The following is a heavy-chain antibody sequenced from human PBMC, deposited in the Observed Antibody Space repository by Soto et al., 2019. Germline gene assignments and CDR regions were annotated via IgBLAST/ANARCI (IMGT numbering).Heavy chain of an antibody. D-gene: IGHD4-4*01. CDR1: GFTFTNYW. J-gene: IGHJ2*01. Sequence: EVQLVESGGGLVQPGGSLRLSCAASGFTFTNYWMHWVRQAPGKGLVWVSRITTDGSETHYADSAKGRFTISRDNAKNTVYLQMNSLRAEDTAVYYCASLTTLAEFLDLWGRGIPVTVSS. CDR3: ASLTTLAEFLDL. CDR2: ITTDGSET. V-gene: IGHV3-74*01.